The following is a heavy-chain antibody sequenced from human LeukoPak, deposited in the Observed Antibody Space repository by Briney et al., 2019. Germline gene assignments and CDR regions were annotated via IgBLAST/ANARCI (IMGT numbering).Heavy chain of an antibody. Sequence: PGGSLRLSSAASGFTFSSYEMNWVRQAPGKGLEWVSYISSSGSTIYYADSVKGRFTISRENAKNSLYLQMNSLRAEDTAVYYCARDGDGYNWGYYFDYWGQGTLVTVSS. CDR1: GFTFSSYE. D-gene: IGHD5-24*01. V-gene: IGHV3-48*03. CDR2: ISSSGSTI. CDR3: ARDGDGYNWGYYFDY. J-gene: IGHJ4*02.